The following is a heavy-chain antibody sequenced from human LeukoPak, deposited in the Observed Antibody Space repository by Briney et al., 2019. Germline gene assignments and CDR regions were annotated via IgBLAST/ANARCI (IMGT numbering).Heavy chain of an antibody. Sequence: GGSLRLSCAASGFTFSSYAMSWVRQAPGKGLEWVSTISFSDVSTFYTDSVKGRFTIPRDNSKNTLYLQMNSLRAEDTAVYYCAKGPTTGYSTSWFDYWAQGTLVTVSS. V-gene: IGHV3-23*01. CDR3: AKGPTTGYSTSWFDY. CDR2: ISFSDVST. J-gene: IGHJ5*01. D-gene: IGHD6-13*01. CDR1: GFTFSSYA.